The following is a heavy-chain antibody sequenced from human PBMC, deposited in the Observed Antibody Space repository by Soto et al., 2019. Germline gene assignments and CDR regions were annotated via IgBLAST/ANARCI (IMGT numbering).Heavy chain of an antibody. J-gene: IGHJ5*02. Sequence: SGPTLVNPTQTLTLTCTFSGFSLSTSGMCVSWIRQPPGKALEWLALIDWDDDKYYSTSLKTRLTISKDTSKNQVVLTMTNMDPVDTATYYCARMGGSGYYLNDWFDPWGQGTLVTVS. CDR2: IDWDDDK. D-gene: IGHD3-22*01. CDR1: GFSLSTSGMC. CDR3: ARMGGSGYYLNDWFDP. V-gene: IGHV2-70*01.